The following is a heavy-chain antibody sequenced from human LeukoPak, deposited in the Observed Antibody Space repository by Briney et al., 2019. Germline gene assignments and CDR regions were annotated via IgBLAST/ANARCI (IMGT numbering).Heavy chain of an antibody. D-gene: IGHD6-19*01. CDR1: GFTFSYYW. CDR3: ARGGYRLSSGWYL. CDR2: VQSDGTST. V-gene: IGHV3-74*01. J-gene: IGHJ4*02. Sequence: GGSLRLSCTASGFTFSYYWMHWVRQAPGKGLVWVAHVQSDGTSTGYADSVKGRFTISRDNAKNSLYLQMNSLRAEDTAVYYCARGGYRLSSGWYLWGQGTLVTVSS.